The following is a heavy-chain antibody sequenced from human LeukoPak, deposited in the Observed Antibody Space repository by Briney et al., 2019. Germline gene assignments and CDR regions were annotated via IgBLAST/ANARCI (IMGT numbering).Heavy chain of an antibody. J-gene: IGHJ4*02. D-gene: IGHD6-6*01. V-gene: IGHV3-30-3*01. CDR3: ARTPIAARQIDY. CDR1: GFTLSSYA. CDR2: ISNVGSNK. Sequence: GRSLRLSCAPSGFTLSSYAMHWVRQAPGRGLGWVAVISNVGSNKYYADSVKGRFTISRDNSKNTLYLQKNSLRAEDTAVYYCARTPIAARQIDYWGQGTLVTVSS.